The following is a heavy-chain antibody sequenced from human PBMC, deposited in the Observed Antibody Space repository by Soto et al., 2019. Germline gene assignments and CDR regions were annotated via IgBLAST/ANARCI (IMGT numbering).Heavy chain of an antibody. Sequence: GASVTVSCKSSGYTFSSYGLSWVRQAPGQGLEWMGWISGYNGNTNYGQKFQGRVTMTADISTRTSYMELATLTSDDTAVYYCARGKPYLEWLLSRYYFDFWGQGTLVTVSS. J-gene: IGHJ4*02. CDR2: ISGYNGNT. V-gene: IGHV1-18*04. D-gene: IGHD3-3*01. CDR3: ARGKPYLEWLLSRYYFDF. CDR1: GYTFSSYG.